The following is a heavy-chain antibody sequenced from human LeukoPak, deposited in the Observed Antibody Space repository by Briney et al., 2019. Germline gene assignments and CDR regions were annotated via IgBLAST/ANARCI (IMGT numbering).Heavy chain of an antibody. CDR3: TRDPNGDYVGAFDF. J-gene: IGHJ3*01. D-gene: IGHD4-17*01. V-gene: IGHV3-23*01. CDR1: GFTFSIYA. Sequence: PGGSLRLSCAASGFTFSIYAMHWVRQAPGKGLEWVSTIRTGGGATTYADSVKGRFTISRDNSKSTLYLQMCNLRAEDTATYYCTRDPNGDYVGAFDFWGRGTLITVSS. CDR2: IRTGGGAT.